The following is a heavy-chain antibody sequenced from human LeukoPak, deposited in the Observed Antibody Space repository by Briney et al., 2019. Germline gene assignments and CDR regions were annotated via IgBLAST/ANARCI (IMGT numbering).Heavy chain of an antibody. D-gene: IGHD4-17*01. Sequence: GRSLRLSCVASGFTSSNHAIHWVRQAPGKGLEWVSAISGSGGSTYYADSVKGRFTIPRDNSKNTLYLQMNSLRAEDTAVYYCARDGSYGDVYYWGQGTLVTVSS. V-gene: IGHV3-23*01. CDR1: GFTSSNHA. J-gene: IGHJ4*02. CDR2: ISGSGGST. CDR3: ARDGSYGDVYY.